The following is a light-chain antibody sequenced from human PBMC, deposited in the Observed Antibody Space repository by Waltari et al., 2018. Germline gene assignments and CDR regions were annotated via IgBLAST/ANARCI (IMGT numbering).Light chain of an antibody. CDR2: STT. Sequence: QTVVTQEPSVTVSPGGTVTITCGSSTGAVTSDYHPNWFQRKPGQAPRALIYSTTIQHSGTPAGFSGSLLGGKAALTLSAVQPEDEAEYFCLLDYGGAVLIGGGTKLTVL. V-gene: IGLV7-43*01. J-gene: IGLJ2*01. CDR3: LLDYGGAVL. CDR1: TGAVTSDYH.